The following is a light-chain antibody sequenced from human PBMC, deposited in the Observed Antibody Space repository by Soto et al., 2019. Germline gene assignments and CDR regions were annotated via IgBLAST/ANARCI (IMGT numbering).Light chain of an antibody. J-gene: IGLJ1*01. Sequence: QSVLTQPPSVSGAPGQRVTISCTGSSSNIGAGYDVHWYQQLPGTAPKLLIYGNSNRPAGVPDRFSGSKSGTSASLALTGLQAEDEAEYYCQSYDSSMSSYVFGTGTKVTVL. CDR3: QSYDSSMSSYV. CDR2: GNS. CDR1: SSNIGAGYD. V-gene: IGLV1-40*01.